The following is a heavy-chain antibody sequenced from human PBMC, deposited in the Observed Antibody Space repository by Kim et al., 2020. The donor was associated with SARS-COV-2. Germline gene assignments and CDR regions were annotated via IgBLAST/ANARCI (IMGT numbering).Heavy chain of an antibody. CDR3: ARDYGFGAGTTDDDQINY. CDR1: GFTFSSYG. D-gene: IGHD1-1*01. CDR2: IWYDGSNK. J-gene: IGHJ4*02. Sequence: GGSLRLSCAASGFTFSSYGMHWVRQAPGKGLEWVAVIWYDGSNKYYADSVKGRFTISRDNSKNTLYLQMNSPRAEDTAVYYCARDYGFGAGTTDDDQINYWGQGRLVTVSS. V-gene: IGHV3-33*01.